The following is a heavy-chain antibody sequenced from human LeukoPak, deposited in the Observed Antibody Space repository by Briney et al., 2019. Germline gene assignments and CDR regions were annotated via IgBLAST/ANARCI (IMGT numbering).Heavy chain of an antibody. D-gene: IGHD2-15*01. J-gene: IGHJ6*04. CDR1: GGSISSGGYS. CDR2: IYHSGST. CDR3: ARALGYCSGGSCYSGGMDV. Sequence: SETLSLTCAVSGGSISSGGYSWSWIRQPPGKGLEWIGYIYHSGSTYYNPSLKSRVTISVDRSKNQFSLKLSSVTAADTAVYYCARALGYCSGGSCYSGGMDVWGKGTTVTVPS. V-gene: IGHV4-30-2*01.